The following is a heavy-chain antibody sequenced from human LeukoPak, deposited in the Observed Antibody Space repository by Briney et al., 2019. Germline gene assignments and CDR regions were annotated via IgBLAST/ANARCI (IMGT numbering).Heavy chain of an antibody. V-gene: IGHV3-30*04. J-gene: IGHJ4*02. D-gene: IGHD1-14*01. CDR1: GFTFSNYM. CDR3: ARVQGGGSRTADY. Sequence: GGSLRLSCAASGFTFSNYMMHWVRQAPGKGLDWVAVILEDGSIQYYADSVKGRFTISRDNSKNTLFLQMNSLRGEDTAMYYCARVQGGGSRTADYWGQGTLVTVSS. CDR2: ILEDGSIQ.